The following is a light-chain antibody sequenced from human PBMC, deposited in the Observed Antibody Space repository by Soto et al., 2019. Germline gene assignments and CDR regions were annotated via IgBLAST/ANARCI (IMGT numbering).Light chain of an antibody. CDR3: SSYASSNTVL. Sequence: QSALTQPASVSGSPGQSITISCTGTSSDVGGYSYVSWYQQHPGRAPKLMIYEVSNRPSGVSNRFSGSKSGNTASLTISGLQAEDEADYYCSSYASSNTVLFCGGTKLTVL. V-gene: IGLV2-14*01. CDR2: EVS. CDR1: SSDVGGYSY. J-gene: IGLJ2*01.